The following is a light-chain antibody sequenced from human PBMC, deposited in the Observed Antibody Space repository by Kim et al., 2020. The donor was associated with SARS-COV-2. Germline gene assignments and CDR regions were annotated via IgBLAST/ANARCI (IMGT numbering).Light chain of an antibody. J-gene: IGLJ1*01. V-gene: IGLV2-8*01. CDR2: EVT. Sequence: GQLVTISCTGTSSDVGGYNYVSWYQQHPGKAPKVIIYEVTQRPTVVPDRFSGSKSGNTASLTVSGLQAEDEADYYCSSYAGSNNYVFGTGTKVTVL. CDR3: SSYAGSNNYV. CDR1: SSDVGGYNY.